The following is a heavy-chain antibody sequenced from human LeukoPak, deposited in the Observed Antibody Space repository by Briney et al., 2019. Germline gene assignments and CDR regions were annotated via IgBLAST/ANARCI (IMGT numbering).Heavy chain of an antibody. CDR2: ISAYNGNT. J-gene: IGHJ6*03. CDR1: GYTFISYG. Sequence: GASVKVSCKASGYTFISYGISWVRQAPGQGLEWMGWISAYNGNTNYAQNLQGRVTMTTDTSTTTAYLELRSLRSDDTAVYYCARDINVGTTVNYYYYMDVWGKGTTVTVSS. CDR3: ARDINVGTTVNYYYYMDV. V-gene: IGHV1-18*01. D-gene: IGHD1-26*01.